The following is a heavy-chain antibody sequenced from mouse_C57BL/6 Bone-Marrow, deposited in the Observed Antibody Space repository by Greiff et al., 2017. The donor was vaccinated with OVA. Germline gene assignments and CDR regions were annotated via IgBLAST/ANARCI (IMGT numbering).Heavy chain of an antibody. CDR3: TRVPYYYGSSRYAMDY. CDR2: ISSGGDYI. CDR1: GFTFSSYA. D-gene: IGHD1-1*01. V-gene: IGHV5-9-1*02. J-gene: IGHJ4*01. Sequence: EVKVVESGEGLVKPGGSLKLSCAASGFTFSSYAMSWVRQTPEKRLEWVAYISSGGDYIYYADTGKGRFTISRDNARNTLYLQMSSLKSEDTAMYYCTRVPYYYGSSRYAMDYWGQGTSVTVSS.